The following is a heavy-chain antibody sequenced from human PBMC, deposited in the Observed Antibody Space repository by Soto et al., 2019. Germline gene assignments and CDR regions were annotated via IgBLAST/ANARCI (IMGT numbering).Heavy chain of an antibody. CDR2: IYYSGSS. Sequence: SEPLSLTCTVSGASLDDFYWSWIRQPPGKGPEWIAYIYYSGSSNYNPSLRSRATISLDTSKNQFSLKLSSVTAADTAVYYCARVVKRRSTHWFDPWGQGTLVTVSS. D-gene: IGHD2-2*01. V-gene: IGHV4-59*01. CDR3: ARVVKRRSTHWFDP. CDR1: GASLDDFY. J-gene: IGHJ5*02.